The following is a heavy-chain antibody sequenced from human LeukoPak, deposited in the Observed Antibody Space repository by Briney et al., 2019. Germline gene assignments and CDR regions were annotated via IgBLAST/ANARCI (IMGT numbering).Heavy chain of an antibody. CDR3: AKDPRIAAPSWFDS. J-gene: IGHJ5*01. CDR2: ISFDGRTK. D-gene: IGHD6-6*01. CDR1: KFTFSNYG. V-gene: IGHV3-30*18. Sequence: GRSLRLSCTASKFTFSNYGMQWVRQAPGKGLEWVAVISFDGRTKYYADSVKGRFTLSRDNSRNTLDLQMNSLRAEDTAVYYCAKDPRIAAPSWFDSWGQGTLVTVSS.